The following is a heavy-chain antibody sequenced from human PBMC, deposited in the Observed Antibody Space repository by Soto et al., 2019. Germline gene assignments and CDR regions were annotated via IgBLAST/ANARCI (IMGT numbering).Heavy chain of an antibody. J-gene: IGHJ4*02. V-gene: IGHV1-69*08. CDR2: IIPLLSTS. Sequence: QVQLEQSGAEVKKPGSSVKVSCKASGAPFSNDIITWVRQAPGQGLEWMGRIIPLLSTSTYAQKIQGRLTITADRSTGTAYMEVNSLRSEDTAVYYCARDSPIGSTFSGYDAIDYWGQGTRITVSS. CDR3: ARDSPIGSTFSGYDAIDY. D-gene: IGHD5-12*01. CDR1: GAPFSNDI.